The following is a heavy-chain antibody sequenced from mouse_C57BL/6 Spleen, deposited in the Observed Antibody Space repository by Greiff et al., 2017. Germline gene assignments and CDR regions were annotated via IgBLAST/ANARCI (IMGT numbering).Heavy chain of an antibody. Sequence: VQLKQPGAELVRPGSSVKLSCKASGYTFTSYWMHWVKQRPIQGLEWIGNIDPSDSDTHYNQKFKDKATLTVDKSSSTAYMQLSSLTSEDSAVYYCARCTPPCWYMDVWGKGTTVTVSS. V-gene: IGHV1-52*01. CDR2: IDPSDSDT. CDR3: ARCTPPCWYMDV. J-gene: IGHJ1*03. CDR1: GYTFTSYW.